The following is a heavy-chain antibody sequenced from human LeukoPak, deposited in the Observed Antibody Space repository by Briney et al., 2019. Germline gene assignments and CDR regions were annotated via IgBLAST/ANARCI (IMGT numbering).Heavy chain of an antibody. CDR1: GDSLDTYY. Sequence: PSETLSLTCAVSGDSLDTYYWNWIRQTPGKGLEWIGYIYYSGHTDYNPSLKSRVTISVDTSKNQFSLSLRSVTAADTAVYFCVTYKENKVATRGFDYWGQGTLVTVSS. CDR3: VTYKENKVATRGFDY. V-gene: IGHV4-59*08. CDR2: IYYSGHT. D-gene: IGHD5-12*01. J-gene: IGHJ4*02.